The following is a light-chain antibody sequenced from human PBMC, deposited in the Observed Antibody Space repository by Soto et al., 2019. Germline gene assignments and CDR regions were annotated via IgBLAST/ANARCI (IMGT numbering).Light chain of an antibody. V-gene: IGLV4-69*01. CDR3: QTWGTGMEV. Sequence: QPVLTQSPSASASLGASVKLTCTLSSGHSSYAIAWHQQQPEKGPRYLMKLNSDGSHSKGDGIPDRVSGSSSGAERYLTISSLQSEDEADYNCQTWGTGMEVFGGGTKLTVL. CDR1: SGHSSYA. J-gene: IGLJ2*01. CDR2: LNSDGSH.